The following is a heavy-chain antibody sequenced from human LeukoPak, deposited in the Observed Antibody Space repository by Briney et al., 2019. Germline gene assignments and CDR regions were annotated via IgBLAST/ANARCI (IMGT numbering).Heavy chain of an antibody. CDR2: IYYSGST. Sequence: SETLSLTCTVSGGSISSNSYYWGWIRQPPGKGLEWIGSIYYSGSTYYNPSLKSRVTISVDTSKNQFSLKLSSVTAADTAVYYCARQGSIVGATQRSDYWGQGTLVTVSS. CDR3: ARQGSIVGATQRSDY. V-gene: IGHV4-39*01. CDR1: GGSISSNSYY. D-gene: IGHD1-26*01. J-gene: IGHJ4*02.